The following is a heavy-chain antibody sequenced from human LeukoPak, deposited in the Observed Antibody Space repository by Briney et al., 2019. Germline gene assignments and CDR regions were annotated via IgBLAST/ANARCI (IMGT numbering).Heavy chain of an antibody. V-gene: IGHV4-61*02. D-gene: IGHD7-27*01. Sequence: PSETLSLTCTVSGGSISSGSYYWSWIRQPAGKGLEWIGRVFTSGGTGYNPSLKGRVTMSIDSSTNQFSLKLDSVTAADTAVYYCARAKLGLNNWFDPWGQGTLVTVSS. CDR1: GGSISSGSYY. CDR2: VFTSGGT. CDR3: ARAKLGLNNWFDP. J-gene: IGHJ5*02.